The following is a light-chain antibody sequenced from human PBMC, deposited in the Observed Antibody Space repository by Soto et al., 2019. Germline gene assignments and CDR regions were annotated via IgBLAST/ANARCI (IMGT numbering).Light chain of an antibody. Sequence: EIVLPKFPATLSFPPEERATLSSRASQSINTRYLAWYQQKPGQAPRLLIYAASSRATGIPDRFSGSGSGTDFTLTISRLEPEDFAVYYCQQFGSSPGFTFGPGTKVDIK. CDR3: QQFGSSPGFT. V-gene: IGKV3-20*01. CDR2: AAS. CDR1: QSINTRY. J-gene: IGKJ3*01.